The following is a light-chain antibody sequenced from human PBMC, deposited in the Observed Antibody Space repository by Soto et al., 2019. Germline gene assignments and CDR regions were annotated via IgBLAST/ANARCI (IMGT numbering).Light chain of an antibody. CDR2: DVT. V-gene: IGLV2-14*03. J-gene: IGLJ3*02. CDR1: SSDVGGYNY. CDR3: SSYSTSGSWL. Sequence: QSALTQPASVSGSPGQSITISCTGTSSDVGGYNYVSWFQQHPGKAPKLMIYDVTNRPSGLSNRFSGSKSGNTASLTISGLQAEDEADYYCSSYSTSGSWLFGGGTKLTVL.